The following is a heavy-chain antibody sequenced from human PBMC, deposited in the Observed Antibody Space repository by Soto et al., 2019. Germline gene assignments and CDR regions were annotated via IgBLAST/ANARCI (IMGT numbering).Heavy chain of an antibody. Sequence: PSETLSLTCTVSGGSISSYYWSWIRQPPGKGLEWIGYIYYSGSTNYNPSLKSRVTISVDTSKNQFSLKLSSVTAADTAVYYCARQRFHNWNDYYYGMDVWGQGTTVTVSS. V-gene: IGHV4-59*01. J-gene: IGHJ6*02. CDR3: ARQRFHNWNDYYYGMDV. CDR2: IYYSGST. D-gene: IGHD1-20*01. CDR1: GGSISSYY.